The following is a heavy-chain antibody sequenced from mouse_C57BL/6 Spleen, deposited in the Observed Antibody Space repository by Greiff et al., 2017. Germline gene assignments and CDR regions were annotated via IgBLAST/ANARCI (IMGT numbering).Heavy chain of an antibody. J-gene: IGHJ3*01. CDR3: ARMELETAQATFFAY. Sequence: QVQLKESGPGILQPSQTLSLTCSFSGFSLSTFGMGVGWIRQPSGKGLEWLAHIWWDDDKYYNPALKSRLTISKDTSKNQVFLKIANVDTADTATYYCARMELETAQATFFAYWGQGTLVTVSA. V-gene: IGHV8-8*01. D-gene: IGHD3-2*02. CDR2: IWWDDDK. CDR1: GFSLSTFGMG.